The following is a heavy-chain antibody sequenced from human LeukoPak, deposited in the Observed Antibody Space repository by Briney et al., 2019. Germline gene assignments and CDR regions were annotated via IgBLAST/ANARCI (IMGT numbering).Heavy chain of an antibody. V-gene: IGHV1-2*02. Sequence: ASVKVSCKASGYTFTGYYMHWVRHAPGQGLEWMGWINPNSGGTNYAQKFQGRVTMTRDTSISTAYMELSRLRSDDTAVYYCARDVYYYDSSSYQRAFDIWGQGTMVTVSS. J-gene: IGHJ3*02. CDR2: INPNSGGT. CDR3: ARDVYYYDSSSYQRAFDI. CDR1: GYTFTGYY. D-gene: IGHD3-22*01.